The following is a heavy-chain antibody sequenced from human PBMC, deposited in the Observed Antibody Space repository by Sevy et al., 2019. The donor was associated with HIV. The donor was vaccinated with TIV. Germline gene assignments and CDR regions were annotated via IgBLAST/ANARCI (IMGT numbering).Heavy chain of an antibody. CDR2: ISYDGSNK. D-gene: IGHD1-26*01. Sequence: GGSLRLSCAASGFTFSSYAMHWVRQAPGKGLEWVAVISYDGSNKYYADSVKGRFTISRDNSKNTLYLQMNSLRAEDTAVYYCARGGIVGATLIDYWCQGTLVTVSS. V-gene: IGHV3-30*04. CDR3: ARGGIVGATLIDY. CDR1: GFTFSSYA. J-gene: IGHJ4*02.